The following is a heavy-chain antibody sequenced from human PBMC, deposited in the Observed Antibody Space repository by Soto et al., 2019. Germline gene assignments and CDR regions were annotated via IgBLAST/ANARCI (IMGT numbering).Heavy chain of an antibody. CDR3: TTGTQNFDY. Sequence: EVQLLESGGGLVQPGGSLRLSCAASGFTFTTRAMSWVRQAPGKGLQWVSGISASGGTTYYADSMKGRLTISRDNSKNMLYLLMTSLRDDDTAVYYCTTGTQNFDYWGRGTRVTVSS. V-gene: IGHV3-23*01. CDR2: ISASGGTT. CDR1: GFTFTTRA. J-gene: IGHJ4*02. D-gene: IGHD3-10*01.